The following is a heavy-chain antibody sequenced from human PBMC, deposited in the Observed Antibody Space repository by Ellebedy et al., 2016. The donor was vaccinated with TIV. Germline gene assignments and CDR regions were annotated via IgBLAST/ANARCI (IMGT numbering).Heavy chain of an antibody. J-gene: IGHJ3*02. CDR1: GFTFSNFG. Sequence: PGGSLRLSCAASGFTFSNFGMHWVRQAPGKGLEWVSIIWDHGRKTYYADSVKGRFTISRDNSKNTLYLQMNSLRTEDTAVYYCARDDDNGDNAFDIWGQGTMVTVSS. D-gene: IGHD3-16*01. V-gene: IGHV3-33*01. CDR3: ARDDDNGDNAFDI. CDR2: IWDHGRKT.